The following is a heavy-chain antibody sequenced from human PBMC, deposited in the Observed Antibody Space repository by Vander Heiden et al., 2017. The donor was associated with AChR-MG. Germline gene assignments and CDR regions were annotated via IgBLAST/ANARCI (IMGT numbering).Heavy chain of an antibody. D-gene: IGHD3-10*01. CDR3: VRRKSSPDHDGMDV. Sequence: EMQLVESGGGLVQPGRSLRLSCAASGFTFPDYEMHWVRQSPRKGLEWVSGVSWDSGSILYADSVKGRFTISRDNTKNSLYLQMNSLRPEDTALYYCVRRKSSPDHDGMDVWGQGTTVTVSS. V-gene: IGHV3-9*01. J-gene: IGHJ6*02. CDR1: GFTFPDYE. CDR2: VSWDSGSI.